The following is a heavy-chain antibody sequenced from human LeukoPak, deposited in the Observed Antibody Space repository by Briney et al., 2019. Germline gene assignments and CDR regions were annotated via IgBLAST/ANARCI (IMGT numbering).Heavy chain of an antibody. CDR1: GFTFSSYS. CDR2: ISSSSSTI. Sequence: GGSLRLSCAASGFTFSSYSMNWVRQAPGKGLEWVSYISSSSSTIYYADSVKGRFTISRDNAKNSLYLQMNSLRDEDTAVYYCARGPPVVPAAIYYYYGMDVWGQGTTVTVSS. CDR3: ARGPPVVPAAIYYYYGMDV. V-gene: IGHV3-48*02. D-gene: IGHD2-2*02. J-gene: IGHJ6*02.